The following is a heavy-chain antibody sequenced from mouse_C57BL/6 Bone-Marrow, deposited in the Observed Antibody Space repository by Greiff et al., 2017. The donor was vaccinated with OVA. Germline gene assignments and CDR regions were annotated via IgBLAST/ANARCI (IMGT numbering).Heavy chain of an antibody. J-gene: IGHJ1*03. CDR3: ERYYYGSSYWYFDV. CDR1: GYTFTSYG. V-gene: IGHV1-81*01. Sequence: QVQLQQSGAELARPGASVKLSCKASGYTFTSYGISWVKQRTGQGLEWIGEIYPRSGNTYYNEKFKGKATLTADKSSSTAYMELRSLTSEDSAVYFWERYYYGSSYWYFDVWGTGTTVTVSS. CDR2: IYPRSGNT. D-gene: IGHD1-1*01.